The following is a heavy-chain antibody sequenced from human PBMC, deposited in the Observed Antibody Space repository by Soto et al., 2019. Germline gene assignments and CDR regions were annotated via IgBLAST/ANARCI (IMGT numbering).Heavy chain of an antibody. CDR3: ARTTRITMIVVVSPFDY. D-gene: IGHD3-22*01. CDR2: ISPRSGSA. Sequence: GQVSCKASGYTFNDYYIHWVRQAPGQGLEWMGWISPRSGSANFAQRFQGRVSMTTDTSTSTAYMELRSLRSDDTAVYYCARTTRITMIVVVSPFDYWGQGTLVTVSS. V-gene: IGHV1-2*02. J-gene: IGHJ4*02. CDR1: GYTFNDYY.